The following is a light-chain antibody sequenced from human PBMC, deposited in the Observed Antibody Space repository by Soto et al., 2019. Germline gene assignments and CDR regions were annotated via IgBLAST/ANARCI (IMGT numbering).Light chain of an antibody. Sequence: IVVTQSPGTLSLSPGERATLSCRASQSVSSSYLAWYQQKPGQAPRLLIYGASSRATGIPDRFSGSGSGTDFTLTISRLEPEDFAVYYCQQYGSSPPTCGPGT. J-gene: IGKJ3*01. V-gene: IGKV3-20*01. CDR3: QQYGSSPPT. CDR1: QSVSSSY. CDR2: GAS.